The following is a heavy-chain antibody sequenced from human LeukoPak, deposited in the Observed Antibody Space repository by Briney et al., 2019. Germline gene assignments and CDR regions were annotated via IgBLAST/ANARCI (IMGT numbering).Heavy chain of an antibody. D-gene: IGHD2-15*01. V-gene: IGHV1-8*03. Sequence: VSVKVSCKASGYTFTSYDINWVRQATGQGLEWMGWMDPNSGNTGYAQKFQGRVTITRNTSISTAYMELSSLRSEDTAVYYCARGWKYCSGGSCYDWFDPWGQGTLVTVSS. CDR3: ARGWKYCSGGSCYDWFDP. CDR2: MDPNSGNT. CDR1: GYTFTSYD. J-gene: IGHJ5*02.